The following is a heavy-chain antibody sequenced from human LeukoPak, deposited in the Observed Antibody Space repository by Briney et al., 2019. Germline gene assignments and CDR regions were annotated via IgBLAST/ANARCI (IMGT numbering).Heavy chain of an antibody. CDR2: IYYSGST. J-gene: IGHJ4*02. V-gene: IGHV4-39*01. CDR1: GGCISSSSYY. CDR3: ARHSRRSYYDSSGYYYFGY. Sequence: SETLSLTCTVSGGCISSSSYYWGWIRQPPGKGLEWIGSIYYSGSTYYNPSLKSRVTISVDTSKNQFSLKLSSVTAADTAVYYCARHSRRSYYDSSGYYYFGYWGQGTLVTVSS. D-gene: IGHD3-22*01.